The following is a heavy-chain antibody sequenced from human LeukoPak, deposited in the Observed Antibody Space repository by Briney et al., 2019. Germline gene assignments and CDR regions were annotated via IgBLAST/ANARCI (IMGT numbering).Heavy chain of an antibody. J-gene: IGHJ6*02. D-gene: IGHD4-23*01. CDR1: GGTFSSYA. Sequence: ASVTVSCTASGGTFSSYAISWVRQAPGQGLEWMGGIIPIFGTANYAQKFQGRVTITADESTSTAYMELSSLRSEDTAVYYCARERYDYGGNYYYYGMDVWGQGTTVTVSS. CDR3: ARERYDYGGNYYYYGMDV. CDR2: IIPIFGTA. V-gene: IGHV1-69*01.